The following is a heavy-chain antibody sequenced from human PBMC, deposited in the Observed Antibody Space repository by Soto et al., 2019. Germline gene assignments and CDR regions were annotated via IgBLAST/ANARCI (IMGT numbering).Heavy chain of an antibody. CDR1: GFTFSTSW. Sequence: GESLKISCKGSGFTFSTSWIGWVRQTPGKGLEWMGIIYPGDSDTRYSPSFQGQVTISADKSLSTAYLQWNSLKASDSAMYYCAKSGCITGIGWFDPWGQGTLVTVSS. D-gene: IGHD3-10*01. V-gene: IGHV5-51*01. CDR3: AKSGCITGIGWFDP. J-gene: IGHJ5*02. CDR2: IYPGDSDT.